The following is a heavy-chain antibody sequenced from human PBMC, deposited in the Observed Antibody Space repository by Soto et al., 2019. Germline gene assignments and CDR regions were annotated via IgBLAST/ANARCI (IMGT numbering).Heavy chain of an antibody. Sequence: QVQLVESGGGVVQPGRSLRLSCAASGFTFSSYGMHWVRQAPGKGLEWVAVISYAGSNKYYADSVKGRFTISRDNCKNTXXLQMNRRRAEDTAMYYCAKDAHLAGSSWTAEYFQHWGQGAPVTVFS. D-gene: IGHD6-13*01. CDR1: GFTFSSYG. V-gene: IGHV3-30*18. CDR2: ISYAGSNK. J-gene: IGHJ1*01. CDR3: AKDAHLAGSSWTAEYFQH.